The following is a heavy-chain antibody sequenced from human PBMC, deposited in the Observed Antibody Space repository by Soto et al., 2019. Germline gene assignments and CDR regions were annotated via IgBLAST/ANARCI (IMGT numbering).Heavy chain of an antibody. J-gene: IGHJ5*02. D-gene: IGHD2-2*01. Sequence: SETLSLTRVVCRGCFRGSYWSWIRQSPGKRLEWIGGINHRGSTNYNPSLESRVTISVDTSKNQFSLKLPSVTAADTAMYYCARDGFCTSTTCRVGNWFDPWGQGTLVTVSS. CDR1: RGCFRGSY. V-gene: IGHV4-34*01. CDR2: INHRGST. CDR3: ARDGFCTSTTCRVGNWFDP.